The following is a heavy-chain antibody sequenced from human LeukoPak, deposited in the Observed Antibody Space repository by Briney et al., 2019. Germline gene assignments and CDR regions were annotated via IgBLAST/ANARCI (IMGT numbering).Heavy chain of an antibody. D-gene: IGHD5-24*01. CDR3: ARERDGRFFDY. V-gene: IGHV3-7*01. Sequence: PGGSLRLPCAVSGLTFRSFWMSWVRQAPGKGLEWVANINQDGSEKYFVDSVRGRFTISRDNSKNSLHLQMNTLRAEDTAVYYCARERDGRFFDYWGQGTLVTVSS. J-gene: IGHJ4*02. CDR2: INQDGSEK. CDR1: GLTFRSFW.